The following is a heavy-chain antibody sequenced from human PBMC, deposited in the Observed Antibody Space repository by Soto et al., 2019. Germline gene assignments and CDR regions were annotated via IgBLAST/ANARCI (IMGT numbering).Heavy chain of an antibody. J-gene: IGHJ4*02. CDR2: IYTDGRT. CDR3: ARGVTVGVTGPDY. CDR1: GFTVSSRY. Sequence: GGSLRIACAASGFTVSSRYMSWVRQAPGKGLEWVSVIYTDGRTFYADSVKGRFTISRDNSKNTLYLQMDSLRAEDTAVYYCARGVTVGVTGPDYWGQGKLVTVSS. V-gene: IGHV3-53*01. D-gene: IGHD1-20*01.